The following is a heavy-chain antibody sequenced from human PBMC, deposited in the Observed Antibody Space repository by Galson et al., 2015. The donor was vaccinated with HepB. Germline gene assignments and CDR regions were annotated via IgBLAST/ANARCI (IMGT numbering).Heavy chain of an antibody. CDR2: ISYDGSNK. V-gene: IGHV3-30*04. D-gene: IGHD2-2*01. Sequence: SLRLSCAASGFTFSSYAMHWVRQAPGKGLEWVAVISYDGSNKYYADSVKDRFTISRDNSKNTLYLQMNSLRAEDTAVYYCARGKYCSSTSCSSALDYWGRGTLVTVSS. J-gene: IGHJ4*02. CDR1: GFTFSSYA. CDR3: ARGKYCSSTSCSSALDY.